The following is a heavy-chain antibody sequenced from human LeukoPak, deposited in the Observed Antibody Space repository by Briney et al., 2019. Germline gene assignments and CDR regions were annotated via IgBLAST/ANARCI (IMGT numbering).Heavy chain of an antibody. CDR2: IKSKTDGGTT. Sequence: PGGSLRLSCAASGFTFSSYAMHWVRQAPGKGLEWVGRIKSKTDGGTTDYAAPVKGKFTMSRDDSKNTLYLQMNSLKTEDTAVYYCTTSACSNGVCYTSVNYWGQGTLVTVSS. CDR1: GFTFSSYA. J-gene: IGHJ4*02. V-gene: IGHV3-15*01. CDR3: TTSACSNGVCYTSVNY. D-gene: IGHD2-8*01.